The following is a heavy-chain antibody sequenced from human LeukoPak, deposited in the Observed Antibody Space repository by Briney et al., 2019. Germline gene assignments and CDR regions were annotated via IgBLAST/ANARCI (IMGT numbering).Heavy chain of an antibody. V-gene: IGHV1-2*02. CDR3: ARVLEPIAAAGDYYYYGMDV. CDR2: INPNSGGT. D-gene: IGHD6-13*01. J-gene: IGHJ6*02. Sequence: ASVKVSCKASGYTFTGYYMHWVRQAPGQGLEWMGWINPNSGGTNYAQKFQGRVTMTRDTSISTAYMELSRLRSDDTAVYYCARVLEPIAAAGDYYYYGMDVWGQGTTVTVSS. CDR1: GYTFTGYY.